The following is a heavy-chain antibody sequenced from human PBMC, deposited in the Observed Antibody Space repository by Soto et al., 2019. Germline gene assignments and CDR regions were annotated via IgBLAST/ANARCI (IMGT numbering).Heavy chain of an antibody. CDR3: ARSRMADAFDF. J-gene: IGHJ3*01. CDR2: INPSGGST. Sequence: GASVKASCKASGYTFTSYYMHWVRQAPGQGLEWMGIINPSGGSTTYAQKFQGRVTMTRDTSTSTVYMELSSLRSEDMAVYYCARSRMADAFDFWGQGTMVTVSS. CDR1: GYTFTSYY. V-gene: IGHV1-46*01.